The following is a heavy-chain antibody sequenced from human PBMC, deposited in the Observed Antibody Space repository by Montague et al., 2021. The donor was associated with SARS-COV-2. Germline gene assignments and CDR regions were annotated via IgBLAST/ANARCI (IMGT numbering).Heavy chain of an antibody. Sequence: SESLSLTCNVSGGSISSSTYYWGWIRQPPGKGLEWIGNLHNGGTTCYSPSLKSRVTISVDTSKNHFSLNMASVTAADTAVYYCARTSKLRESSSGNYYYHAMDVWGQGTTVTVSS. CDR3: ARTSKLRESSSGNYYYHAMDV. CDR2: LHNGGTT. CDR1: GGSISSSTYY. V-gene: IGHV4-39*02. D-gene: IGHD3-10*01. J-gene: IGHJ6*02.